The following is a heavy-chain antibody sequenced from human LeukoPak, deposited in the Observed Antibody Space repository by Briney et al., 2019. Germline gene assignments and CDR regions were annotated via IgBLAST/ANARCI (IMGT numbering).Heavy chain of an antibody. J-gene: IGHJ4*02. CDR1: GFSFSNYA. Sequence: PGGSLRLSCAASGFSFSNYAMSWVRQVPGKGLEWVSAISGRDDSTYYADSVKGRFTISRDNSKNTLYLQMNSLRAEDTAVYYCAKDADTAMLFYFDYWGQGTLVTVSS. D-gene: IGHD5-18*01. V-gene: IGHV3-23*01. CDR2: ISGRDDST. CDR3: AKDADTAMLFYFDY.